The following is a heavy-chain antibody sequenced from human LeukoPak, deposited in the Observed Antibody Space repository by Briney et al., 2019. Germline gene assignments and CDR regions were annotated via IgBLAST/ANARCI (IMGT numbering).Heavy chain of an antibody. Sequence: GGSLRLSCAASGFTFSSYAMHWVRQAPGKGLEWVAVISYDGSNKYYADSVKGRFTISRDNSKNTLYLQMNSLRAEDTAEYYCARPFPYYDSSGYYTDYWGQGTLVTVSS. CDR3: ARPFPYYDSSGYYTDY. CDR1: GFTFSSYA. J-gene: IGHJ4*02. CDR2: ISYDGSNK. D-gene: IGHD3-22*01. V-gene: IGHV3-30*04.